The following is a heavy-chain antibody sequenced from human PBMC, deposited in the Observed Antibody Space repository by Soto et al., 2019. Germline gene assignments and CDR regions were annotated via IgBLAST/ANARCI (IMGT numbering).Heavy chain of an antibody. CDR2: ISGDTATT. Sequence: PVGSLRLSCADSGFSFNEYSMTWVRQAPGKGLQWVSAISGDTATTHYADSVKGRFTISRDNSRDTLYLQMNSLRVEDTAIYYCAKPLQQWLLQGSGVDVWGQGTTVTVSS. D-gene: IGHD6-19*01. CDR3: AKPLQQWLLQGSGVDV. V-gene: IGHV3-23*01. J-gene: IGHJ6*02. CDR1: GFSFNEYS.